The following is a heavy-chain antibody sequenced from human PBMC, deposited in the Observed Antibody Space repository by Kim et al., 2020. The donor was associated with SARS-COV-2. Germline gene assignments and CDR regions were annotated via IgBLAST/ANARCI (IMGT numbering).Heavy chain of an antibody. Sequence: GESLKISCKGSGYSFTSYWIGWVRQMPGKGLEWMGIIYPGDSDTRYSPSFQGQVTISADKSISTAYLQWSSLKASDTAMYYCARRGGYCSGGSCYPTGDKGNWFDHWGQGTLVTVSS. CDR1: GYSFTSYW. CDR3: ARRGGYCSGGSCYPTGDKGNWFDH. D-gene: IGHD2-15*01. J-gene: IGHJ5*02. CDR2: IYPGDSDT. V-gene: IGHV5-51*01.